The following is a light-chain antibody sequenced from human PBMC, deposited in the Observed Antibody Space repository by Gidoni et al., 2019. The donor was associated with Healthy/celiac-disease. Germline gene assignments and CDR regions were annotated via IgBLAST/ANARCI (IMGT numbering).Light chain of an antibody. V-gene: IGKV1-39*01. CDR1: QSISSY. Sequence: DIPMTQSPSSLSASVEHRVTLTCRASQSISSYLTWYQQKPGEAPNLLICAASSLQGGVPSSFSGRGSVADFTLTSSSLQPEDFATYCCQQSYSTPITFGQGTRLEIK. CDR3: QQSYSTPIT. CDR2: AAS. J-gene: IGKJ5*01.